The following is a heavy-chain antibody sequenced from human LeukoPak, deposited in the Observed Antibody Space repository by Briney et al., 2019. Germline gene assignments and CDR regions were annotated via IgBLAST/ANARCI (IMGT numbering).Heavy chain of an antibody. CDR2: ISGSGGST. D-gene: IGHD6-13*01. Sequence: PGGSLRLSCAAFGFTFSSYAMSWVRQAPGKGLEWVSAISGSGGSTFYADSVKGRFTISRDNSKNTLYLQLNSLRAEDTAVYYCAKNVGSSSWYFDYWGQGTLVTVSS. V-gene: IGHV3-23*01. J-gene: IGHJ4*02. CDR3: AKNVGSSSWYFDY. CDR1: GFTFSSYA.